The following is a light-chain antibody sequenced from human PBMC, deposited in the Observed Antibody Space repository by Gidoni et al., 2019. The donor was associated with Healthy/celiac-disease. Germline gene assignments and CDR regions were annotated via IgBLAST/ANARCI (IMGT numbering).Light chain of an antibody. CDR2: DAS. J-gene: IGKJ2*02. CDR3: QQYDNLPRT. CDR1: QDISNY. Sequence: DIQMTKSPSSLSASVGDRVTITCQASQDISNYLNWYQQKPGKAPKLLIYDASNLETGVPSRFSGSGSLTDFTFTISSLQPEDIATYYCQQYDNLPRTFGQWTKLEIK. V-gene: IGKV1-33*01.